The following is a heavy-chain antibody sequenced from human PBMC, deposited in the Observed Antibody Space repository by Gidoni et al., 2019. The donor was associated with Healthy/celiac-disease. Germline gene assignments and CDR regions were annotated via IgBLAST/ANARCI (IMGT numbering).Heavy chain of an antibody. V-gene: IGHV4-59*01. CDR2: IYYSGST. J-gene: IGHJ3*02. CDR3: ARGAPPRDGYNLVGGGDAFDI. CDR1: GGSLRSYY. Sequence: QVQLQESGPGLVKPSETLSLTCTVPGGSLRSYYWSWIRQPPGKGLEWIGYIYYSGSTNYNPSLKSRVTISVDTSKNQFSLKLSSVTAADTAVYYCARGAPPRDGYNLVGGGDAFDIWGQGTMVTVSS. D-gene: IGHD5-12*01.